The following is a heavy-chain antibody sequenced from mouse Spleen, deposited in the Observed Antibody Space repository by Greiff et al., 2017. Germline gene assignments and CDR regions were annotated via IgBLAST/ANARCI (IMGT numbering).Heavy chain of an antibody. J-gene: IGHJ1*03. CDR1: GFTFSSYG. Sequence: EVNVVESGGDLVKPGGSLKLSCAASGFTFSSYGMSWVRQTPDKRLEWVATISSGGSYTYYPDSVKGRFTISRDNAKNTLYLQMSSLKSEDTAMYYCASHYFDVWGTGTTVTVSS. CDR2: ISSGGSYT. V-gene: IGHV5-6*01. CDR3: ASHYFDV.